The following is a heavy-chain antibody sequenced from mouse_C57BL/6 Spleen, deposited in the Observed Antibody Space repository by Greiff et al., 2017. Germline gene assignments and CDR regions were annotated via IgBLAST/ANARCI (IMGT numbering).Heavy chain of an antibody. CDR1: GYTFTSYW. CDR3: AREGDYGSSSHFAY. J-gene: IGHJ3*01. Sequence: QVQLQQPRAELVRPGSSVKLSCKASGYTFTSYWMHWVKQRPIQGLEWIGNIDPSDSETHYNQKFKDKATLTVDKSSSTAYMQLSSLTSEDSAVYYCAREGDYGSSSHFAYWGQGTLVTVSA. V-gene: IGHV1-52*01. CDR2: IDPSDSET. D-gene: IGHD1-1*01.